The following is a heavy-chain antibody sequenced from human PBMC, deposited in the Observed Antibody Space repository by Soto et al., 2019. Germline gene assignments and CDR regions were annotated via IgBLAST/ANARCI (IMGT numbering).Heavy chain of an antibody. J-gene: IGHJ4*02. CDR2: ISAYNGNK. V-gene: IGHV1-18*01. CDR1: GYTFTSYG. CDR3: ARGYYDILTGYYKSPFDD. Sequence: ASVKVSCQASGYTFTSYGISWVRQAPGQGLEWMGWISAYNGNKNYAQKLQGRVTMTTDTSTSTAYLGRSILRSDATAVEYCARGYYDILTGYYKSPFDDWGQGTLVTVSS. D-gene: IGHD3-9*01.